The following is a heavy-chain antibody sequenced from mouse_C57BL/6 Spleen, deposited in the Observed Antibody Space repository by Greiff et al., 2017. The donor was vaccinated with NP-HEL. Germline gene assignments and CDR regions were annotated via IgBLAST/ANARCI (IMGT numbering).Heavy chain of an antibody. CDR1: GYTFTSYW. Sequence: VQLQQSGAELVKPGASVKLSCKASGYTFTSYWMHWVKQRPGQGLEWIGMIHPNSGSTNYNEKFKSKATLTVDKSSSTAYMQLSSLTSEDSAVYYCARSRDGYFDYWGQGTTLTVSS. CDR2: IHPNSGST. J-gene: IGHJ2*01. V-gene: IGHV1-64*01. D-gene: IGHD2-3*01. CDR3: ARSRDGYFDY.